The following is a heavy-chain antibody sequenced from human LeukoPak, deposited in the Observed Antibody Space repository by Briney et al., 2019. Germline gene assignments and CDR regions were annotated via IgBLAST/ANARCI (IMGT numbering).Heavy chain of an antibody. CDR2: IYSGGST. Sequence: GGSLRLSCAASGFTVSSNYMSWVRQAPGKGLEWVSVIYSGGSTYYADSVKGRFTISRANSKNTLYLQMNSLRAEDTAVYYCARDKKTDDYYYYGMDVWGQGTTVTVSS. V-gene: IGHV3-66*01. CDR1: GFTVSSNY. J-gene: IGHJ6*02. CDR3: ARDKKTDDYYYYGMDV.